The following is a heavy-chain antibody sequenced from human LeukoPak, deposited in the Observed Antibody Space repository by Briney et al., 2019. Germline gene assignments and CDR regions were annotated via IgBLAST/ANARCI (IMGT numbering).Heavy chain of an antibody. CDR2: ISAYNGNT. CDR3: ARGGGYYYGSGSYSPRAYNWFDP. CDR1: GYTFTSYG. Sequence: GASVKVSCKASGYTFTSYGISWVRQAPGQRLEWMGWISAYNGNTNYAQKLQGRVTMTTDTSTSTAYMELRSLRSGDTAVYYCARGGGYYYGSGSYSPRAYNWFDPWGQGTLVTVSS. D-gene: IGHD3-10*01. V-gene: IGHV1-18*01. J-gene: IGHJ5*02.